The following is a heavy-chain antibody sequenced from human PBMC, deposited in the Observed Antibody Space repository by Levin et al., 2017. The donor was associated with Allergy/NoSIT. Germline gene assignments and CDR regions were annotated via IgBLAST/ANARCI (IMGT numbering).Heavy chain of an antibody. J-gene: IGHJ4*02. CDR1: GFTFDDYT. D-gene: IGHD6-6*01. Sequence: GGSLRLSCAASGFTFDDYTMHWVRQAPGKGLEWVSLISWDGGQTNYADSVKGRFAISRDNSRNSLYLQMNSLRTEDTALYYCFGAYTNSSQGGYYFDYWGQGTLVTVSS. CDR2: ISWDGGQT. V-gene: IGHV3-43*01. CDR3: FGAYTNSSQGGYYFDY.